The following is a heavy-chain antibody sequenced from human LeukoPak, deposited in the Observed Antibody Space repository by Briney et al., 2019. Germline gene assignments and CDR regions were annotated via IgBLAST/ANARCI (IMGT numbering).Heavy chain of an antibody. CDR3: ARDDRSGSWSWFDP. D-gene: IGHD3-22*01. CDR1: GYTFSIYG. CDR2: ISPYNGNT. J-gene: IGHJ5*02. V-gene: IGHV1-18*01. Sequence: GASVNVSFKASGYTFSIYGISWVRQAPGQGFEWMGWISPYNGNTQYAQSLQDRVTMTTDTSTSTAYMELRSLKSDDTAFYYCARDDRSGSWSWFDPWGQGTLVTVSS.